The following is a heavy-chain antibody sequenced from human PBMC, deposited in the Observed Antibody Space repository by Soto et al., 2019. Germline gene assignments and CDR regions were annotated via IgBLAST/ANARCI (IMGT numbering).Heavy chain of an antibody. D-gene: IGHD1-1*01. J-gene: IGHJ4*02. V-gene: IGHV4-4*02. CDR1: GGSITSATW. CDR3: ARVYTNSYFDY. CDR2: IYHSGNI. Sequence: QVQLQESGPGLVKPLGTLSLTCAVSGGSITSATWWSWVRQPPGKGLEWMGEIYHSGNINCNPSLKSRVTMSVDKSKNEFSLKLSSVTAAVSAVYYCARVYTNSYFDYWGQGTLVTVSS.